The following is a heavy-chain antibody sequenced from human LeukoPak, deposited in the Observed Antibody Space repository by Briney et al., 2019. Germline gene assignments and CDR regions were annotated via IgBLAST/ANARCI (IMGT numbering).Heavy chain of an antibody. CDR1: GYTFIGYY. CDR2: INSNSGGT. Sequence: ASVKVSCKASGYTFIGYYMHWVRQAPGQGLEWMGWINSNSGGTNYAQSFQGRVTMTRDTSISTAYMELSRLTSDDTAVHYCARGGYTGYDGLDPNYWGQGTLVTVSS. CDR3: ARGGYTGYDGLDPNY. V-gene: IGHV1-2*02. J-gene: IGHJ4*02. D-gene: IGHD5-12*01.